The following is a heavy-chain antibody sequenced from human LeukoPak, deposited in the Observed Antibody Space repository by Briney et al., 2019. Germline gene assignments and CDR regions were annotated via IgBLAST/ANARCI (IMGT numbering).Heavy chain of an antibody. CDR3: ARGVTAAGSS. Sequence: KPSETLSLTCTVSGDSITTYYWSWIRQSPGKGLEWIGYINYIGSTNYNPSLKNRVTISADISKSQFSLRLRSVTAADTAVYFCARGVTAAGSSWGQGTLVTVSS. CDR1: GDSITTYY. D-gene: IGHD6-13*01. CDR2: INYIGST. V-gene: IGHV4-59*01. J-gene: IGHJ5*02.